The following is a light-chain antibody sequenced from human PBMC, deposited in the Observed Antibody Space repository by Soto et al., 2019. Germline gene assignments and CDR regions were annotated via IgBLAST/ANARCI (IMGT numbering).Light chain of an antibody. CDR3: QQYGSSPRT. V-gene: IGKV3-20*01. CDR1: QSVSSSY. J-gene: IGKJ1*01. CDR2: GAS. Sequence: EIVLTQSPGTLSLSPGERATLSCRASQSVSSSYLAWYQQKPGQAPRPLIYGASSRATGIPDRFSGSGSGTDFTLIISRLEPEDFAVYYCQQYGSSPRTFGQGTKV.